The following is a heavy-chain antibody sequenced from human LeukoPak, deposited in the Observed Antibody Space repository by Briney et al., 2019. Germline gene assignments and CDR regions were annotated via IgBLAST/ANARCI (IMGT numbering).Heavy chain of an antibody. CDR1: GFTFCDYS. CDR3: ARDNGDCSSTSCHS. J-gene: IGHJ4*02. D-gene: IGHD2-2*01. Sequence: GGSLRLSCAASGFTFCDYSMNWVRQAPGKGLEWVSSISSSSSYIYYADSVKGRFTISRDNAKNSLYLQMNSLRAEDTAVYYCARDNGDCSSTSCHSWGQGTLVTVSS. V-gene: IGHV3-21*01. CDR2: ISSSSSYI.